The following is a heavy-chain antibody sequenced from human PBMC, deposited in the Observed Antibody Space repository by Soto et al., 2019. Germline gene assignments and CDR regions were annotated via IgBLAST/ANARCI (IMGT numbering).Heavy chain of an antibody. J-gene: IGHJ6*02. CDR3: AAPRDEYGSGVSWFTYGTDI. D-gene: IGHD3-10*01. Sequence: QAGGSLRLSCLASGFTFGDFAMTWVRHVPGRGLEWVASLDGAGGSTYYAESVRGRFSISRDNSQNTLFLQMKRLTVDDTAIYYCAAPRDEYGSGVSWFTYGTDIWGQGTTVTVSS. CDR2: LDGAGGST. V-gene: IGHV3-23*01. CDR1: GFTFGDFA.